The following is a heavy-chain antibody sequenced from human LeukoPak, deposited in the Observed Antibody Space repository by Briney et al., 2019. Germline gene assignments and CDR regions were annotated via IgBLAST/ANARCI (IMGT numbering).Heavy chain of an antibody. Sequence: QTGGSLRLSCAASGFTFSSYAMSWVRQAPGKELEWVSAISGRGGSTYYADSVKGRFTISRDNSKNTVYLQMNSLRAEDTAVFYCAKEVYSYGPFDSWGQGTLVTVSP. J-gene: IGHJ4*02. CDR1: GFTFSSYA. V-gene: IGHV3-23*01. CDR3: AKEVYSYGPFDS. D-gene: IGHD5-18*01. CDR2: ISGRGGST.